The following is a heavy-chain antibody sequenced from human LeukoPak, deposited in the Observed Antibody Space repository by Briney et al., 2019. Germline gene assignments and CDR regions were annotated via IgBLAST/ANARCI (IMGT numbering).Heavy chain of an antibody. D-gene: IGHD3-16*01. CDR1: GGTFNSYA. CDR3: ATEGGYNYGYGGYFDY. V-gene: IGHV1-69*05. Sequence: GTSVKVSCKASGGTFNSYAISWVPQAPGQGLEWIGRTIPIFGTSNYAQKFQDRVTITTDESTSIAYMELSSLRSEDTAMYYCATEGGYNYGYGGYFDYWGQGTLVTVSS. CDR2: TIPIFGTS. J-gene: IGHJ4*02.